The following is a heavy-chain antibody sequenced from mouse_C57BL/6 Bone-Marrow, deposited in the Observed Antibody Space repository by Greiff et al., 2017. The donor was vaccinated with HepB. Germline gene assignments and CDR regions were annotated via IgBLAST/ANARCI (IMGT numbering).Heavy chain of an antibody. D-gene: IGHD1-1*01. Sequence: QVQLQQPGAELVRPGSSVKLSCKASGYTFTSYWMHWVKQRPIQGLEWIGNIDPSDSETHYNQKFKDKATLTVDKSSSIAYMQLSSLTSEDSAVYYCHYGSSGKNYYFDYWGQGTTLTVSS. V-gene: IGHV1-52*01. CDR2: IDPSDSET. CDR3: HYGSSGKNYYFDY. CDR1: GYTFTSYW. J-gene: IGHJ2*01.